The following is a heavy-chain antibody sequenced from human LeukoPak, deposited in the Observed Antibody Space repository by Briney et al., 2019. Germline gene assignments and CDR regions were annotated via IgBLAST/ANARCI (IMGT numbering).Heavy chain of an antibody. CDR2: IYHSGDT. Sequence: PSETLSLTCAVSGYSISRGFYWGWIRQPPGKGLEWIGSIYHSGDTYFNPSLKTRVTISVDTSKNQFSLKLSSVTAADTAVYYCASVNSAYYSYWGQGTLVTVSS. V-gene: IGHV4-38-2*01. J-gene: IGHJ4*02. CDR3: ASVNSAYYSY. D-gene: IGHD3-22*01. CDR1: GYSISRGFY.